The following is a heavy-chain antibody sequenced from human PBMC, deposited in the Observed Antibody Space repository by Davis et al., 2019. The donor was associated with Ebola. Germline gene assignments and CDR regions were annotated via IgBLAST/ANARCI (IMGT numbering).Heavy chain of an antibody. V-gene: IGHV3-21*01. J-gene: IGHJ6*04. CDR3: ARDPGSSWYFMDV. CDR2: ISSSSSYI. Sequence: PGGSLRLSCAASGFTFCSYSMNWVRQAPGKGLEWVSSISSSSSYIYYADSVKGRFTISRDNAKNSLYLQMNSLRAEDTALYYCARDPGSSWYFMDVWGKGTTVAVSS. CDR1: GFTFCSYS. D-gene: IGHD6-13*01.